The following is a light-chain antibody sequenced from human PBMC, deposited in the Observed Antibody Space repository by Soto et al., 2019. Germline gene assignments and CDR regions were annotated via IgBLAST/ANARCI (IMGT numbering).Light chain of an antibody. CDR1: SSDVGDYNY. J-gene: IGLJ2*01. CDR3: SSYAGNDHFVV. CDR2: DVT. Sequence: QSVLTQPPSASGSPGQSVTISCTGTSSDVGDYNYVSWYQQHPGKPPNLMIYDVTERPSGVPDRFSGSKSGNTASLTVSGLQAEDDADYYCSSYAGNDHFVVFGGGTKVTVL. V-gene: IGLV2-8*01.